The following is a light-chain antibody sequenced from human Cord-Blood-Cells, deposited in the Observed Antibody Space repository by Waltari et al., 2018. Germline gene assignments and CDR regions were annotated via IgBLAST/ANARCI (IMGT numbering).Light chain of an antibody. J-gene: IGKJ1*01. V-gene: IGKV1-5*01. CDR1: QSISSW. Sequence: DIPMNQSPSPLSASVGARVTITCRASQSISSWLAWYQQKPGKAPKLLIYDASSLESGVPSRFSGSGSGTEFTLTISGLQPDDFATYYCQQYNSYSWTFGQGTKVEIK. CDR2: DAS. CDR3: QQYNSYSWT.